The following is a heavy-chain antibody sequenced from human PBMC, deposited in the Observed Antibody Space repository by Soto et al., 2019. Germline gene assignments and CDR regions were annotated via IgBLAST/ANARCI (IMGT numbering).Heavy chain of an antibody. V-gene: IGHV4-39*01. J-gene: IGHJ6*02. CDR1: GSTISSSSYY. Sequence: PSETLSLTCTFSGSTISSSSYYWGWIRQPPGKGLEWIGSIYYSGSTYYNPYLKSRVTISVDTSKNQFYLKLNSMTAADTAVYYCARLGADYYGSGSYFDYYYGMDGWGQGTTVT. CDR2: IYYSGST. CDR3: ARLGADYYGSGSYFDYYYGMDG. D-gene: IGHD3-10*01.